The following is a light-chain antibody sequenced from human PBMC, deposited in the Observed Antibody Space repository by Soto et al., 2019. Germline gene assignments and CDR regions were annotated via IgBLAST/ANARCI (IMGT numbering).Light chain of an antibody. V-gene: IGKV1-5*03. CDR3: QQYNTYSGT. CDR2: RAS. J-gene: IGKJ1*01. Sequence: DIKMTQSPSTLSAYVGDRVTITCRASQSISNWLAWYQQKPGKAPKLLIYRASNLENGVPSRFSGSGSGTEFTLTISSLQPDDFATYYCQQYNTYSGTFGQGTKVEIK. CDR1: QSISNW.